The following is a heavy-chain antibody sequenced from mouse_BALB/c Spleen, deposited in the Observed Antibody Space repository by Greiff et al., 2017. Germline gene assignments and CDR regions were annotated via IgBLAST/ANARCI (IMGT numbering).Heavy chain of an antibody. CDR1: GFTFSSYT. Sequence: EVQLVESGGGLVQPGGSLKLSCAASGFTFSSYTMSWVRQTPEKRLEWVAYISNGGGSTYYPDTVKGRFTISRDNAKNTLYLQMSSLKSEDTAMYYCARHGGLAYWGQGTLVTVSA. CDR3: ARHGGLAY. J-gene: IGHJ3*01. CDR2: ISNGGGST. V-gene: IGHV5-12-2*01.